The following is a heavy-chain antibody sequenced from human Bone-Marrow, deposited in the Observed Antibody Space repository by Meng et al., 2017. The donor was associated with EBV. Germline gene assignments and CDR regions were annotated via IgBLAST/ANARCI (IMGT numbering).Heavy chain of an antibody. V-gene: IGHV4-39*01. Sequence: QLEPGEPSPGQVKPSATLSLTCTVAGDSISSFSYWGWIPQPPGRGLEWIGSVHYTGSTYYSPSLKSRVTVSVDTSKNQFSLRLTSVTAADTAVYYCARPFPSWQSPRLDPFGAWGQGTLVTVSS. CDR1: GDSISSFSY. J-gene: IGHJ5*02. CDR3: ARPFPSWQSPRLDPFGA. D-gene: IGHD6-19*01. CDR2: VHYTGST.